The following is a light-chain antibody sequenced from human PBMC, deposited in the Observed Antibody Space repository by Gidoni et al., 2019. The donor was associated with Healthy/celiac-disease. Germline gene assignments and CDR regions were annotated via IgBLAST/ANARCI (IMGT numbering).Light chain of an antibody. V-gene: IGKV3-20*01. CDR1: QSVSSSY. J-gene: IGKJ2*01. CDR3: QQYGSSPQYT. Sequence: EIVLTQSPGTLSLSPGERATLSCRASQSVSSSYLAWYQQKPGQAPRLLIYGASSRITGIPDRFSGSGSGTDFTLTSSRLEPEDFAVYYCQQYGSSPQYTFGQGTKLEIK. CDR2: GAS.